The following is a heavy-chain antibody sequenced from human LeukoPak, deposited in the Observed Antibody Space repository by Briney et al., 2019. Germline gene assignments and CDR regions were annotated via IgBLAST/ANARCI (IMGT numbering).Heavy chain of an antibody. CDR1: GDSISSYY. CDR2: IYYSGST. CDR3: ARDSYSYGFYYYYYYMDV. V-gene: IGHV4-59*01. D-gene: IGHD5-18*01. J-gene: IGHJ6*03. Sequence: SETLSLTCTVSGDSISSYYWSWIRQPPGQGLEWIGYIYYSGSTNYNPSLKSRVIISVDTSKNQFSLKLSSVTAADTAVYYCARDSYSYGFYYYYYYMDVWGKGTTVTVSS.